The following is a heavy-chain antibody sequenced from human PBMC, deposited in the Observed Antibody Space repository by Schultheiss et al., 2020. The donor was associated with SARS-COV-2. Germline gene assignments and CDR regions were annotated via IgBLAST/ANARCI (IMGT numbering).Heavy chain of an antibody. V-gene: IGHV3-53*01. Sequence: GGSLRLSCAASGFTFSSYSMNWVRQAPGKGLEWVSVIYRGGSPFYADSVKGRFTISRDGSKNTLYLDMSSLRVDDTATYYCARGGYKNWGQGTLVTVSS. CDR3: ARGGYKN. CDR1: GFTFSSYS. CDR2: IYRGGSP. D-gene: IGHD5-24*01. J-gene: IGHJ4*02.